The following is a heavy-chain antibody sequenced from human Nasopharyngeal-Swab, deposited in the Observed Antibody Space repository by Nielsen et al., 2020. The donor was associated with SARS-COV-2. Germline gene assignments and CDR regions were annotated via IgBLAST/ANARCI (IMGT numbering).Heavy chain of an antibody. V-gene: IGHV3-23*01. CDR3: AKEYGSGSYYGVLDY. CDR1: GFTFSSYS. Sequence: GESLKISCAASGFTFSSYSMNWVRQAPGKGLEWVSAISGSGGSTYYADSVKGRFTISRDNSKNTLYLQMNSLRAEDTAVYYCAKEYGSGSYYGVLDYWGQGTLVTVSS. D-gene: IGHD3-10*01. J-gene: IGHJ4*02. CDR2: ISGSGGST.